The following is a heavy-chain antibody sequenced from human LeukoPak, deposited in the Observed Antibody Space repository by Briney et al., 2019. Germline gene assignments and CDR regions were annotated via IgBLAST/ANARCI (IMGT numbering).Heavy chain of an antibody. CDR1: GGSISSYY. CDR2: IYYSGST. CDR3: ARGDYRYYFDY. V-gene: IGHV4-59*01. Sequence: SETLSLTCTVSGGSISSYYWSWIRQPPGKGLEWIGYIYYSGSTNYNPSLKSRVTISVDTSKNQFSLKLSSVTAADTAVYYCARGDYRYYFDYWGQGTLVTVSS. D-gene: IGHD4-11*01. J-gene: IGHJ4*02.